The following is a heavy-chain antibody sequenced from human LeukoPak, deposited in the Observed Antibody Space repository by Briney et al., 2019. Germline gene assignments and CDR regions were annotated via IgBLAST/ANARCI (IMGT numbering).Heavy chain of an antibody. CDR1: GGNLNYHA. CDR3: AREGAYSNSGYYGMDV. CDR2: IVPIVGLA. V-gene: IGHV1-69*04. D-gene: IGHD4-11*01. J-gene: IGHJ6*02. Sequence: ASVKVSCEASGGNLNYHAISWVRQAPGQGLEWMGRIVPIVGLAEYAQTLQGRITITADKSTNTAHMELNSLRSDDTAMYYCAREGAYSNSGYYGMDVWGQGTTVTVS.